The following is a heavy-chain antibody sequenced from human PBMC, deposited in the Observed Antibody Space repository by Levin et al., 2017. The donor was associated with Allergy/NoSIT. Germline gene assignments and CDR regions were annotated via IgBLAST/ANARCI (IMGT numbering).Heavy chain of an antibody. V-gene: IGHV1-69*13. CDR3: ARPPGSIAVAGYYYYGMDV. CDR2: IIPIFGTA. J-gene: IGHJ6*02. CDR1: GGPFRLSA. D-gene: IGHD6-19*01. Sequence: EASVKVSCTASGGPFRLSALSWLRPAPGPGLEWMGGIIPIFGTANYAQKFQGRVTITADESTSTAYMELSSLRSEDTAVYYCARPPGSIAVAGYYYYGMDVWGQGTTVTVSS.